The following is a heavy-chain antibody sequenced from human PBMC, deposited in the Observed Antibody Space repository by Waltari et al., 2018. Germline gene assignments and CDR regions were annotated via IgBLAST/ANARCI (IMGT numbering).Heavy chain of an antibody. CDR3: ARDPHITTSTGSHY. D-gene: IGHD1-1*01. J-gene: IGHJ4*02. CDR2: IYPNRGGN. Sequence: QVRLVQSGAEVKRPGASVKVSCQGSGYTFTAYYLHWVRQAPGQGLEWRGLIYPNRGGNSFAAKFQGRVTLTSDTSNNTVYMELTRLHSDDTAGYYCARDPHITTSTGSHYWGQGTLVTVSS. V-gene: IGHV1-2*02. CDR1: GYTFTAYY.